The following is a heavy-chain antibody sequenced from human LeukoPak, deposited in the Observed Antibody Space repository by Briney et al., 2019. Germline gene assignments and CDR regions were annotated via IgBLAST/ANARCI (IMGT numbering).Heavy chain of an antibody. D-gene: IGHD3-22*01. J-gene: IGHJ4*02. CDR3: ARALQLYYYDSSGYYY. Sequence: GASVKVSCKASGYAFTGYYMHWVRQAPGQGLEWMGWINPNSGGTNYAQKFQGRVTMTRDTSISTAYMELSRLRSDDTAVYYCARALQLYYYDSSGYYYWGQGTLVTVSS. V-gene: IGHV1-2*02. CDR2: INPNSGGT. CDR1: GYAFTGYY.